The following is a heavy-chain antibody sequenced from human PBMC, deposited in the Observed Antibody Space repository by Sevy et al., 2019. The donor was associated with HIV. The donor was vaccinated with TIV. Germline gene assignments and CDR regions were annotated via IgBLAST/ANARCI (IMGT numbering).Heavy chain of an antibody. Sequence: ASVKVSCKVSGYTLTELSMHWVRQAPGKGLAWMGGFDPEDGETIYAQKFQGRVTMTEDTSTDTAYMELSSLRSEDTAVYYCATDGPYDFWSGSRPFDIWGQGTMVTVSS. CDR1: GYTLTELS. J-gene: IGHJ3*02. V-gene: IGHV1-24*01. CDR2: FDPEDGET. D-gene: IGHD3-3*01. CDR3: ATDGPYDFWSGSRPFDI.